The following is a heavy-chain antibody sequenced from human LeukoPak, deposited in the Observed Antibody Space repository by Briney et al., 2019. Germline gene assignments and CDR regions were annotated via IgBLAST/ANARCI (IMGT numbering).Heavy chain of an antibody. CDR3: ARASSKQLAGYLPDGFDI. V-gene: IGHV3-21*01. CDR1: GFTFTRYS. D-gene: IGHD3-9*01. J-gene: IGHJ3*02. CDR2: ISSSGTYV. Sequence: RTGGSLRLSCAASGFTFTRYSMNWVRQAPGKGLEWVSSISSSGTYVYYADSVKGRFTISRDNAKNSLSLQMNSLRADDAAVYYCARASSKQLAGYLPDGFDIWGQGTMVTVSS.